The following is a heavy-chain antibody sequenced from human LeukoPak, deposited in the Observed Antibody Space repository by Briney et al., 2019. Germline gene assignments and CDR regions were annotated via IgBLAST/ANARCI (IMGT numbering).Heavy chain of an antibody. CDR3: ARNSDDFWSGYSLYYYYYGMDV. CDR1: GYTFTGYY. V-gene: IGHV1-8*02. Sequence: ASVKVSCKASGYTFTGYYMHWVRQAPGQGLEWMGWMNPNSGNTGYAQKFQGRVTMTRNTSISTAYMELSSLRSEDTAVYYCARNSDDFWSGYSLYYYYYGMDVWGQGTTVTVSS. CDR2: MNPNSGNT. J-gene: IGHJ6*02. D-gene: IGHD3-3*01.